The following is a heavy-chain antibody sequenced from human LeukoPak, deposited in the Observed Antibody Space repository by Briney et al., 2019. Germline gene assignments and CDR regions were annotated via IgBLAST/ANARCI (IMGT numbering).Heavy chain of an antibody. J-gene: IGHJ4*02. CDR1: GFTVSSNY. Sequence: GGSLRLSCAASGFTVSSNYMSWVRQAPGKGLEWVSVIYSGGSTYYADSVKGRFTISRDNAKNSLYLQMNSLRAEDTAVYYCIPITMVRGVIAYWGQGTLVTVSS. D-gene: IGHD3-10*01. CDR3: IPITMVRGVIAY. V-gene: IGHV3-66*01. CDR2: IYSGGST.